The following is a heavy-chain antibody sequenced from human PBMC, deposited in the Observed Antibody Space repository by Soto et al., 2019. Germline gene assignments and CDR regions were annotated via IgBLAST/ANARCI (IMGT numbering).Heavy chain of an antibody. D-gene: IGHD1-26*01. Sequence: QVQLVQSGAEVKKPGSSVKVSCKASGGTFSSYAISWVRQAPGQGLEWMGGSIPIFGTANYAQKFQGRVTITADESTSTAYMELSSLRSEDTAVYYCARERGMRVGAPTEGMDVWGQGTTVTVSS. CDR1: GGTFSSYA. CDR2: SIPIFGTA. J-gene: IGHJ6*02. V-gene: IGHV1-69*01. CDR3: ARERGMRVGAPTEGMDV.